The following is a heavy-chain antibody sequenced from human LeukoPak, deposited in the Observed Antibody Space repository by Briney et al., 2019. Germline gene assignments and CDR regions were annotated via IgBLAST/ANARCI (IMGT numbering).Heavy chain of an antibody. CDR1: GYTFTSYG. CDR2: ISAYNGNT. D-gene: IGHD6-19*01. CDR3: ARAYSSGLIDY. J-gene: IGHJ4*02. Sequence: ASVKVSCKASGYTFTSYGISWVRQAPGQGLEWMGWISAYNGNTNYAQKLQGRVTMTTDTSTSTAHMELRSLRSDDTAVYYCARAYSSGLIDYWGQGTLVTVSS. V-gene: IGHV1-18*01.